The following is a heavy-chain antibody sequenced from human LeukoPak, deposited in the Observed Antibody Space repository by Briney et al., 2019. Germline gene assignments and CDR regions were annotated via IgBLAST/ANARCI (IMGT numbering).Heavy chain of an antibody. D-gene: IGHD3-16*02. V-gene: IGHV3-23*01. CDR1: GFTFSSYA. J-gene: IGHJ4*02. Sequence: GGSLRLSCAASGFTFSSYAMSWVRQAPGKGLEWVSAISGSGGSTSYAQKFPGRVTMTRDTSTSTVYMELSSLRSEDTAVYYCARDTATQGGYHFDYWGQGTLVTVSS. CDR3: ARDTATQGGYHFDY. CDR2: ISGSGGST.